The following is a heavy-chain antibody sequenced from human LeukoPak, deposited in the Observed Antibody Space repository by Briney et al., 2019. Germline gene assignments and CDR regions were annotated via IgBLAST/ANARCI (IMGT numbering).Heavy chain of an antibody. CDR1: GGSISSYY. J-gene: IGHJ2*01. Sequence: SETLSLTCTVSGGSISSYYWSWIRQPPGKGLEWIGYISYSGSTNYNPSLKTRVTISVDTSKNEFSLRLTSVTAADTAVYYCARVLVGALRYCSGGACPFDLWGRGTLVTVSS. V-gene: IGHV4-59*01. D-gene: IGHD2-15*01. CDR3: ARVLVGALRYCSGGACPFDL. CDR2: ISYSGST.